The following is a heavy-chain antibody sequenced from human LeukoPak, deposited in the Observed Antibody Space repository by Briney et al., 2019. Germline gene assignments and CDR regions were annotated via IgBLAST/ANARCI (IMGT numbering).Heavy chain of an antibody. CDR3: AREFGDDAFDI. J-gene: IGHJ3*02. D-gene: IGHD3-10*01. Sequence: SETLSLTCTVSGGSISSYYWSWIRQPPGKGLEWIGYIYTSGSTNYSPSLKSRVTMSVDTSKNQFSLKLSSVTAADTAVYYCAREFGDDAFDIWGQGTMVTVSS. CDR2: IYTSGST. CDR1: GGSISSYY. V-gene: IGHV4-4*08.